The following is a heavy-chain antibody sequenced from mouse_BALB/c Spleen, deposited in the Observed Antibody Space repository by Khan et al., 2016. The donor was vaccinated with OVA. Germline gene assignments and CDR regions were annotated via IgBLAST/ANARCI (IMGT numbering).Heavy chain of an antibody. D-gene: IGHD1-1*01. Sequence: EVELVESGGDLVKPGGSLKLSCAASGFTFSTYGMSWVRQTPDKRLEWVATVSTGGSYTYYPDSVKGRFTFSRDNAKNTLYLQMSGLKSEDTAMFYCTRLAYYYDSEGFAYWGQGTLVTGSA. CDR3: TRLAYYYDSEGFAY. V-gene: IGHV5-6*01. CDR2: VSTGGSYT. CDR1: GFTFSTYG. J-gene: IGHJ3*01.